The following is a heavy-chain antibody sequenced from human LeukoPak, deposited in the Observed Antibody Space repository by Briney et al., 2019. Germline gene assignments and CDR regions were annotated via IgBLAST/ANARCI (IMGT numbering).Heavy chain of an antibody. J-gene: IGHJ5*02. CDR2: INHSGST. Sequence: PSETLSLTCAVYGGSFSGYYWSWIRQPPGKGLEWIGEINHSGSTNYNPSLKSRVTISVDTSKNQFSLKLSSVTAADTAVYYCARHSNYYGSSGHLSWFDPWGQGTLVTVSS. CDR1: GGSFSGYY. D-gene: IGHD3-22*01. V-gene: IGHV4-34*01. CDR3: ARHSNYYGSSGHLSWFDP.